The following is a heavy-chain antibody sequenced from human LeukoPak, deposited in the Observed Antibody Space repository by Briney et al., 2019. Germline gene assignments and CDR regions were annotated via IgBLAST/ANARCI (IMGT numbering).Heavy chain of an antibody. CDR2: IYHSGST. J-gene: IGHJ4*02. V-gene: IGHV4-30-2*01. CDR1: GGSISSGGYY. D-gene: IGHD6-13*01. CDR3: ARDKYSSSWELDY. Sequence: SETLSLTCTVSGGSISSGGYYWSWIRQPPGKGLEWIGYIYHSGSTYYNPSLKSRVTISVDRSKNQSSLKLSSVTAADTAVYYCARDKYSSSWELDYWGQGTLVTVSS.